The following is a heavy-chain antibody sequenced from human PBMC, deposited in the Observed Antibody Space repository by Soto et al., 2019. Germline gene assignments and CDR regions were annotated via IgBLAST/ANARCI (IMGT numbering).Heavy chain of an antibody. Sequence: SLNGSCKGAGYSLSIYRVTWVRQAPEQGLEWMGLISAYNGNTNIAQKFQGRITMTTDTSTSTAYMELRSLRSDYTPVYYCARSQGDYAGYWGKGTLVTVSP. CDR2: ISAYNGNT. V-gene: IGHV1-18*01. CDR1: GYSLSIYR. D-gene: IGHD4-17*01. CDR3: ARSQGDYAGY. J-gene: IGHJ4*02.